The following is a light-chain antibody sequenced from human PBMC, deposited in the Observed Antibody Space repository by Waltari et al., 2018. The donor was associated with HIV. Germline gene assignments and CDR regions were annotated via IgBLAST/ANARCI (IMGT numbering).Light chain of an antibody. Sequence: DIQMTQSPSTLSASIGDRVTITCRASQSISVWLAWYHQKPGKAPTLLISEASNLESGVPSRFSGTGSGTEFTLTISSLQPDDSATFYCQQYDSFPWTFGQGTKVGIK. J-gene: IGKJ1*01. CDR2: EAS. V-gene: IGKV1-5*03. CDR3: QQYDSFPWT. CDR1: QSISVW.